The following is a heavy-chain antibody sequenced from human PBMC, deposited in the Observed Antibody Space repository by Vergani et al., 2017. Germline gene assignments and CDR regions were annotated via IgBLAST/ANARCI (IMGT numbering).Heavy chain of an antibody. CDR3: ARTAAGGGYYYMDV. D-gene: IGHD6-13*01. Sequence: EVQLVESGGGLVKPGGSLRLSCAASGFTFSSYSMNWVRQAPGKGLEWVSSISSSSSYIYYADSVKGRFTISRDNAKNSLYLQMNSLRAEDTAVYYCARTAAGGGYYYMDVWGKGTTVTVSS. J-gene: IGHJ6*03. CDR1: GFTFSSYS. CDR2: ISSSSSYI. V-gene: IGHV3-21*01.